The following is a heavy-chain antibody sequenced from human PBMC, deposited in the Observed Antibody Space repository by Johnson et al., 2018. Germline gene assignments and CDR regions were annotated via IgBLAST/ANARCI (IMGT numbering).Heavy chain of an antibody. D-gene: IGHD2-2*01. CDR1: GFTFSSYG. CDR2: ISYDGSNK. V-gene: IGHV3-30*18. Sequence: QVQLVQSGGGVVQPGRSLRLSCAASGFTFSSYGMHWVRQAPGKGLEWVAVISYDGSNKYYADSVKGRFTISRDNSKNTLYLQMNSLGAEDTAVYYCAKDLCDIVVVPAAICYRDVWGKGTTVTVSS. J-gene: IGHJ6*03. CDR3: AKDLCDIVVVPAAICYRDV.